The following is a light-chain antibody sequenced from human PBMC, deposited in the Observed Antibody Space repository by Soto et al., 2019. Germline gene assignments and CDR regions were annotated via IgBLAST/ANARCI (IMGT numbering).Light chain of an antibody. V-gene: IGKV3D-15*01. Sequence: MTQSPATVPVSLGDLVSLSCRANESISNNLAWYQQKPGQPPRLLIYSASTRAPGIPARVSGGGSGTQFSLTISSLQSEDFALYYCHQYNEWPRGTFGPGTKVEI. CDR2: SAS. CDR1: ESISNN. CDR3: HQYNEWPRGT. J-gene: IGKJ1*01.